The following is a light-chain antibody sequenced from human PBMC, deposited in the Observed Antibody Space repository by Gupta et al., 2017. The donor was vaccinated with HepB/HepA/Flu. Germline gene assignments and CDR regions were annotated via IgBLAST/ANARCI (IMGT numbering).Light chain of an antibody. CDR1: QSVSSD. Sequence: EKVMTQSPATLSVSPGERATLSCRASQSVSSDLAWYQQKPGQAPRLLIYGASTRATGIPARFGGSGSGTEFTLTISSLQSEDFAVYYCQQYNTWPYTFGQGTKLEIK. CDR2: GAS. CDR3: QQYNTWPYT. V-gene: IGKV3-15*01. J-gene: IGKJ2*01.